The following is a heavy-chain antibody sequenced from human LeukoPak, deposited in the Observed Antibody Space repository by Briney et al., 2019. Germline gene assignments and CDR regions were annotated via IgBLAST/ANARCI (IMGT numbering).Heavy chain of an antibody. CDR2: ISAYSENT. J-gene: IGHJ4*02. D-gene: IGHD4-11*01. Sequence: ASVKVSCKSSGHTFTNYGFTWVRQAHAQGLEWMGWISAYSENTNYAQKLQGRVTITTETSTSTVYMELRSLRSDDMGIYYCARGGMSTVVDYWGQGTLVTVSP. CDR3: ARGGMSTVVDY. V-gene: IGHV1-18*03. CDR1: GHTFTNYG.